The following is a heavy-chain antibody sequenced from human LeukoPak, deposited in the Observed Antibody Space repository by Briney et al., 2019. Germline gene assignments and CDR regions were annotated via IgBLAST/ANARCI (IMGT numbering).Heavy chain of an antibody. J-gene: IGHJ4*02. V-gene: IGHV3-48*01. Sequence: PGRSLRLSCAASGFTFDDYAMHWVRQAPGKGLEWVSYIHLSGTTMNYADSVKGRFTISRDNARNSLYLQMNSLRAEDTAVYYCTRGGAARPDYWGQGTLVTVSS. D-gene: IGHD6-6*01. CDR1: GFTFDDYA. CDR2: IHLSGTTM. CDR3: TRGGAARPDY.